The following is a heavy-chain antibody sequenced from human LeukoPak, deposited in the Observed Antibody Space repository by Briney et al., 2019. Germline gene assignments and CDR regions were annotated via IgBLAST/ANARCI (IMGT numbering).Heavy chain of an antibody. CDR3: ARDRSGSYYAAFDI. J-gene: IGHJ3*02. CDR2: ISSSSSYI. V-gene: IGHV3-21*01. CDR1: GFTFSSYS. D-gene: IGHD1-26*01. Sequence: GGSLRLSCAASGFTFSSYSMNWVRQAPGKGVEWVSSISSSSSYIYYADSVKGRFTISRDNAKNSLYLQMNSLRAEDTAVYYCARDRSGSYYAAFDIWGQGTMVTVSS.